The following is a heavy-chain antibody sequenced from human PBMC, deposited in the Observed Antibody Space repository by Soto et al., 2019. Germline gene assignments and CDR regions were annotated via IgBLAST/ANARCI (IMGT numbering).Heavy chain of an antibody. CDR3: AREKELSLYDGMDV. J-gene: IGHJ6*02. Sequence: GGSLRLSCAASGFTFSSYAMHWVRQAPGKGLEWVAVISYDGSNKYYADSVKGRFTISRDNSKNTLYLQMNSLRAEDTAVYYCAREKELSLYDGMDVWGQGTTVTVSS. CDR2: ISYDGSNK. CDR1: GFTFSSYA. D-gene: IGHD3-16*02. V-gene: IGHV3-30-3*01.